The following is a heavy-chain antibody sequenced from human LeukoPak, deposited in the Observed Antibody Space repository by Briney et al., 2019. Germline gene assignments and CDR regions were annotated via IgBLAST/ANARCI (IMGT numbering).Heavy chain of an antibody. V-gene: IGHV4-38-2*01. D-gene: IGHD1-26*01. CDR2: IYHSGST. CDR3: ARGYKQWELRGCFDY. Sequence: SETLSLTCAASGYSISSGYYWGWIRQPPGKGLEWIGSIYHSGSTYYNPSLKSRVTISVDTSRNQFSLKLSSVTAADTAVYYCARGYKQWELRGCFDYWGQGTLVTVSS. CDR1: GYSISSGYY. J-gene: IGHJ4*02.